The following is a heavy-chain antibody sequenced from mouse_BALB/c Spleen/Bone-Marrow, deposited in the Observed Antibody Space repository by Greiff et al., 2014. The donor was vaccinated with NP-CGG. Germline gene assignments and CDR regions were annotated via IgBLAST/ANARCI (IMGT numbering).Heavy chain of an antibody. CDR3: TRLTYYGLSDY. Sequence: EVQLQQSGGGLVQPGGSLKLSCTASGFDFSRYWMSWVRQAPVKGLQWIGEINPESSTVNYTPSLKDKFIISRDNAKNALYLQVSKVRSEDTALYYCTRLTYYGLSDYWDQGTTLAVSS. CDR2: INPESSTV. CDR1: GFDFSRYW. J-gene: IGHJ2*01. D-gene: IGHD1-2*01. V-gene: IGHV4-1*02.